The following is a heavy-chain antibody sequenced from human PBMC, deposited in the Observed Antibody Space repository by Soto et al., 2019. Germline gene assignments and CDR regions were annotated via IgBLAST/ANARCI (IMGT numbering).Heavy chain of an antibody. V-gene: IGHV3-23*01. Sequence: EVQLLESGGGLVQPGGSLRLSCAASGFTFSSYALNWVRQAPGKGLEWVSVISGSGDNTYYADSVKGRFTISRDNSKNTLYLQMNSLRAEDTAVYYCTIDFGTDDFWSAYYTYYYMDVWGKGTTVTVSS. CDR1: GFTFSSYA. CDR2: ISGSGDNT. D-gene: IGHD3-3*01. CDR3: TIDFGTDDFWSAYYTYYYMDV. J-gene: IGHJ6*03.